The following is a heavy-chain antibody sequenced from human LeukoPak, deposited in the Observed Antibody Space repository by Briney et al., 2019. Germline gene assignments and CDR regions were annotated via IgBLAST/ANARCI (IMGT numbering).Heavy chain of an antibody. CDR3: VRDRDYAFDF. J-gene: IGHJ3*01. CDR1: GFTFSYYS. Sequence: PGGSLRLSCAASGFTFSYYSMNWVRQAPAKGLDWISYSNTDGTISYADSVKGRFTISRDNAENSLYLQMNSLRDEDTAVYFCVRDRDYAFDFWGQGTMVTVSS. V-gene: IGHV3-48*02. CDR2: SNTDGTI.